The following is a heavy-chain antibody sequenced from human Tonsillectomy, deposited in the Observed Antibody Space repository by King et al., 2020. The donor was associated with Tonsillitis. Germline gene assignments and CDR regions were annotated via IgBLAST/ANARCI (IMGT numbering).Heavy chain of an antibody. D-gene: IGHD3-10*01. CDR2: IDVDGSEK. Sequence: QLVQSGGGLVQPGGSLRLSCAASGFTFSSYWMNWVRQAPGKGLEWGANIDVDGSEKYYVDSVEGRFTISRDNAKNSLYLQINSLRAEDTAVYYCARDRGWLHLDYWGQGTLVTVSS. V-gene: IGHV3-7*01. CDR1: GFTFSSYW. J-gene: IGHJ4*02. CDR3: ARDRGWLHLDY.